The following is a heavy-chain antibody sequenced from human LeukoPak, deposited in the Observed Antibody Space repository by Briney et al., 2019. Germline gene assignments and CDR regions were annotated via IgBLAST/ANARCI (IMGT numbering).Heavy chain of an antibody. J-gene: IGHJ4*02. CDR3: ARVHYDFWSGQPDY. Sequence: GASVKVSCKTSGYTFAGYFVHWVRQAPGQGLEWMGWINPNSGGTNYTQNFQGRVTITRDTSITTAYMELSRLRSDDTAVYYCARVHYDFWSGQPDYWGQGTLVTVSS. V-gene: IGHV1-2*02. CDR2: INPNSGGT. CDR1: GYTFAGYF. D-gene: IGHD3-3*01.